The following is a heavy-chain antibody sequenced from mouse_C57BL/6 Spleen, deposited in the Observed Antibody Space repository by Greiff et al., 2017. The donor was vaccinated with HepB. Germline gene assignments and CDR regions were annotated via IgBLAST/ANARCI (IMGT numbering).Heavy chain of an antibody. D-gene: IGHD1-1*01. CDR3: ARGVTTVVYYYAMDY. Sequence: VQLQQPGAELVKPGASVKLSCKASGYTFTSYWMQWVKQRPGQGLEWIGEIDPSDSYTNYNQKFKGKATLTVDTSSSTAYMQLSSLTSEDSAVYYCARGVTTVVYYYAMDYWGQGTSVTVSS. V-gene: IGHV1-50*01. CDR1: GYTFTSYW. J-gene: IGHJ4*01. CDR2: IDPSDSYT.